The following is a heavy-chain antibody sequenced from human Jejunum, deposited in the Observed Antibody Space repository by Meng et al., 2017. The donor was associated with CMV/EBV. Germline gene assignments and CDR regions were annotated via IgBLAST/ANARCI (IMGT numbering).Heavy chain of an antibody. Sequence: QVQLQQWGHGLLNSSETLSLTCAGYGGSLSPYYWTWIRQIPGKGLEWIGEISHGGITNYNPSLKSRVTLLIDTSKNQLSLKLSSVTAADTAVYYCGMERVNWGQGILVTVSS. CDR2: ISHGGIT. V-gene: IGHV4-34*01. CDR1: GGSLSPYY. J-gene: IGHJ4*02. CDR3: GMERVN. D-gene: IGHD1-1*01.